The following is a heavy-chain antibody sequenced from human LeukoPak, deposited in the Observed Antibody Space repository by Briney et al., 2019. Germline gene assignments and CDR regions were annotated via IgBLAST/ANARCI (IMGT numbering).Heavy chain of an antibody. D-gene: IGHD2-21*02. CDR1: GYSFTSYW. V-gene: IGHV5-51*01. J-gene: IGHJ3*02. CDR3: ASSAYCGGDCYSTDAFDI. Sequence: GESLKISCKGSGYSFTSYWIGWVRQMPGKGLEWMGIIYPGDSDTRHSPSFQGQVTISADKSISTAYLQWSSLKASDTAMYYCASSAYCGGDCYSTDAFDIWGQGTMVTVSS. CDR2: IYPGDSDT.